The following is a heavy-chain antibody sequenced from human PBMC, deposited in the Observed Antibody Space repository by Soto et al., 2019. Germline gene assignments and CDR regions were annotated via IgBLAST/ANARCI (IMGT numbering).Heavy chain of an antibody. V-gene: IGHV2-5*02. J-gene: IGHJ3*02. CDR1: GFSLRTRGVG. CDR2: IYWDDDK. Sequence: QITLKESGPTLVKPTQTLTLTCTFSGFSLRTRGVGVGWIRQPPGKALEWLALIYWDDDKGNSQSLKSRLTITKDTSKNQVVLTVTNMDPVDTATYYCAHRRGHYYESTSDTFDIWGHGTQVTVSS. CDR3: AHRRGHYYESTSDTFDI. D-gene: IGHD3-22*01.